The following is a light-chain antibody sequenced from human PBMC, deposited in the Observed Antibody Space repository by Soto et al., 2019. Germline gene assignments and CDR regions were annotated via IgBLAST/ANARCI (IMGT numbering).Light chain of an antibody. CDR2: AAS. CDR1: QGISNY. Sequence: DIQMTQSPSSLSASVGDRVNITCRSSQGISNYLAWYQQKPGKVPKLLIYAASTLQSGVPSRFSGSGSGTDFTLTISSLQPEDVATYYCQKGNSAPFSFGPGTKVDIK. J-gene: IGKJ3*01. V-gene: IGKV1-27*01. CDR3: QKGNSAPFS.